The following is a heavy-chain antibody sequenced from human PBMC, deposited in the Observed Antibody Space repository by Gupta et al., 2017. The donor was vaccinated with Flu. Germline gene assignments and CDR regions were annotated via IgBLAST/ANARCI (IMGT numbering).Heavy chain of an antibody. J-gene: IGHJ2*01. Sequence: EVQLVESGGGLVQSGGSLRLSCPAYGFTFSSYSMNWVRQAPGKGLEWVSYISSSSSTIYYADSVKGRFTISRDNAKNSLYLQMNSLRDEDTAVYYCARERKWDPTPWYFDLWCRGTLVTVSS. CDR1: GFTFSSYS. D-gene: IGHD1-26*01. CDR3: ARERKWDPTPWYFDL. CDR2: ISSSSSTI. V-gene: IGHV3-48*02.